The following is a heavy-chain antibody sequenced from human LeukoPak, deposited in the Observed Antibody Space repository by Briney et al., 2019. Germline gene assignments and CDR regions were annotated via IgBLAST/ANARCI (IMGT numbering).Heavy chain of an antibody. CDR3: ARGWVAGRGSWFDP. V-gene: IGHV3-21*01. Sequence: GRSLRLSCAASGYTFSSYSMNWVSQAPGKGLEWVSSISSSSSYIYYADSVKGRFTISRDNAKNSLYLQMNGLGGEVTAVYYCARGWVAGRGSWFDPCGQGTLVTVSS. D-gene: IGHD6-19*01. CDR1: GYTFSSYS. CDR2: ISSSSSYI. J-gene: IGHJ5*02.